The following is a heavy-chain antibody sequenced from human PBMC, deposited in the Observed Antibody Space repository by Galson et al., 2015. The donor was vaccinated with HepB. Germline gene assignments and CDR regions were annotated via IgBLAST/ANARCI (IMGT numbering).Heavy chain of an antibody. D-gene: IGHD3-3*01. CDR2: IYYSGST. V-gene: IGHV4-31*03. J-gene: IGHJ4*02. CDR3: ARGPKGEWLSYRPLYYFDY. CDR1: GGSISSGGYY. Sequence: TLSLTCTVSGGSISSGGYYWSWIRQHPGKGLEWIGYIYYSGSTYYNPSLKSRVTISVDTSKNQFSLKLSSVTAADTAVYYCARGPKGEWLSYRPLYYFDYWGQGTLVTVSS.